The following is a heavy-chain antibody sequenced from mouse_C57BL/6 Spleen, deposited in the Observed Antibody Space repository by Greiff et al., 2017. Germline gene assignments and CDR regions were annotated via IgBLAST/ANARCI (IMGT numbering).Heavy chain of an antibody. CDR3: EREGGLTGTPYIDY. CDR1: GYTCTDYY. J-gene: IGHJ2*01. V-gene: IGHV1-26*01. CDR2: LNPNNGGT. Sequence: VQLQQSGPELVKPGASVKISCKASGYTCTDYYMNWVKQSHGKSLAWIGDLNPNNGGTSYNQKFKGKATLTVDKSSSTAYMELRSLTSEDSAVYYCEREGGLTGTPYIDYWGQGTTLTVSS. D-gene: IGHD4-1*01.